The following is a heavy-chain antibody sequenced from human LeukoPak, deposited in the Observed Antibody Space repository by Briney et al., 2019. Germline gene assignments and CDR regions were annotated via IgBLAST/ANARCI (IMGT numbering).Heavy chain of an antibody. CDR2: ISSTSETI. CDR1: GFTFSSYG. V-gene: IGHV3-48*04. D-gene: IGHD1-14*01. Sequence: GGSLRLSCAASGFTFSSYGMHWVRQTPGKGLEWLSYISSTSETIYYADSVKGRFTISRDNAKNSLFLQMNSLRAEDTAVYYCARDEPPAWGQGTLVTVSS. J-gene: IGHJ5*02. CDR3: ARDEPPA.